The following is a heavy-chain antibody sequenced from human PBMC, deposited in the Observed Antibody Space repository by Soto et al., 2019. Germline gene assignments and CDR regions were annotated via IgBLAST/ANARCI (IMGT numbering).Heavy chain of an antibody. V-gene: IGHV3-43*01. Sequence: GGSLRLSCAASGFTFDDYTMHWVRQAPGKGLEWVSLISWDGGSTYYADSVKGRFTISRDNSKNSLYLQMNSLRTEYTALYYCAKDRGSSWEGMDVWGQGTTVTVSS. D-gene: IGHD6-13*01. CDR1: GFTFDDYT. CDR2: ISWDGGST. CDR3: AKDRGSSWEGMDV. J-gene: IGHJ6*02.